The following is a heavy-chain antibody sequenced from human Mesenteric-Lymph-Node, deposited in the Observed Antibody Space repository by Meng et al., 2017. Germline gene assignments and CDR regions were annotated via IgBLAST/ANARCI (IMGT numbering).Heavy chain of an antibody. V-gene: IGHV4-38-2*01. CDR2: TSHSGVT. Sequence: SETLSLTCAVSGYSISSGYYWGWIRRPPGKGLEWIGTTSHSGVTYYNPSLKSRVIISVDTSKNQFSLKLSSVTAADTAVYYCARSYYEAVWFDPWGQGTLVTVSS. J-gene: IGHJ5*02. D-gene: IGHD3-10*01. CDR1: GYSISSGYY. CDR3: ARSYYEAVWFDP.